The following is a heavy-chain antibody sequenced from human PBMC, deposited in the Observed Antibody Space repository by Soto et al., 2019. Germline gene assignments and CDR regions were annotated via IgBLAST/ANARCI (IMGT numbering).Heavy chain of an antibody. CDR1: GYPVTAYY. Sequence: QLHLVQSGAVVKKPGASVTVSCSASGYPVTAYYMHWVRQAPGRGLEWMGGINPATGAAKYTQTFQCRVTTTRDTSTSAVFMELRGLKSGDTAGFYWARGGGVGVAGSAAFEMWGQGTLVTVSS. CDR3: ARGGGVGVAGSAAFEM. J-gene: IGHJ3*02. V-gene: IGHV1-2*02. D-gene: IGHD3-3*01. CDR2: INPATGAA.